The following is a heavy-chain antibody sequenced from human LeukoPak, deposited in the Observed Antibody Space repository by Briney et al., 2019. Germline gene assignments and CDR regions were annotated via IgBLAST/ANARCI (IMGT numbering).Heavy chain of an antibody. CDR3: ARGHNRIAVAATDGY. D-gene: IGHD6-19*01. CDR2: IYTSGST. CDR1: GGSISSGTYY. V-gene: IGHV4-61*02. Sequence: PSQTLSLTCTVSGGSISSGTYYWSWIRQPAGKGLEWIGRIYTSGSTYYNPSLKSRVTISVDTSKNQFSLKLSSVTAADTAVYYCARGHNRIAVAATDGYWGQGTLVTVSS. J-gene: IGHJ4*02.